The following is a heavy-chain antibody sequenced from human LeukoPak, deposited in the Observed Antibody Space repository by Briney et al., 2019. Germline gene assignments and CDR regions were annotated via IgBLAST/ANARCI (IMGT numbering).Heavy chain of an antibody. V-gene: IGHV1-69*05. J-gene: IGHJ4*02. Sequence: ASVKVSCKASGGTFSSYAISWVRQAPGRGLEWMGGIIPIFGTANYAQKFQGRVTITTDESTSTAYMELSSLRSEDTAMYYCARCGTPAGIYYFDYWGQGTLVTASS. CDR2: IIPIFGTA. CDR3: ARCGTPAGIYYFDY. D-gene: IGHD6-13*01. CDR1: GGTFSSYA.